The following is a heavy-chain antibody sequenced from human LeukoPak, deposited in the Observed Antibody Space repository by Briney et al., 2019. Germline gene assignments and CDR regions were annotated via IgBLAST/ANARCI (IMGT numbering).Heavy chain of an antibody. Sequence: SVRVSCKASGGTFSSYAISWVRQASGQGLEWMGRIIPILGIANYAQKFQGRVTITADKSTSTAYMELSSLRSEDTAVYYCARYRERDGYNYRGGFDYWGQGTLVTVSS. CDR1: GGTFSSYA. J-gene: IGHJ4*02. CDR2: IIPILGIA. CDR3: ARYRERDGYNYRGGFDY. V-gene: IGHV1-69*04. D-gene: IGHD5-24*01.